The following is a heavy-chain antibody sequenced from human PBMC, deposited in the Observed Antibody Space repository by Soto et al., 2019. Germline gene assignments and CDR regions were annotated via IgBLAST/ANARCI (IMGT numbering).Heavy chain of an antibody. D-gene: IGHD6-13*01. J-gene: IGHJ1*01. Sequence: ASVKVSCKASGYTFTNYGINWVRQAPGQGLEWMGWISANNGNTNYAQKLQGRVTMTTDTSTTTAYMDLRSLRSDDTAVYYCARGRDDSSWSRAECFQRWGQGTRVTSPQ. V-gene: IGHV1-18*01. CDR3: ARGRDDSSWSRAECFQR. CDR2: ISANNGNT. CDR1: GYTFTNYG.